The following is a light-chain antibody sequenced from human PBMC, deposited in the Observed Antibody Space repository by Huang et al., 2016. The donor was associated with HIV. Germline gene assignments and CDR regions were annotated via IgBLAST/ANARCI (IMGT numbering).Light chain of an antibody. CDR2: DAS. CDR1: QSVNNY. V-gene: IGKV3-11*01. Sequence: EIVLTQSPATLSLSPGGRATLSCRASQSVNNYLAWYQQIPGQAPTLLIYDASNRATGIPPRFSGSGSGTDFTLTITTLEPEDVAVYYCQRRSNWPLCFTFGPGTKVDIK. CDR3: QRRSNWPLCFT. J-gene: IGKJ3*01.